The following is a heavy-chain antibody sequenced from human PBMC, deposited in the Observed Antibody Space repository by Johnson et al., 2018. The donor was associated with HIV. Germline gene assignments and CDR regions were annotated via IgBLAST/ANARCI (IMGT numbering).Heavy chain of an antibody. D-gene: IGHD3-22*01. Sequence: QVHLVESGGGLIQPGGSLRFSCAGSGFTVSRSYMSWVRQAPGKGLEWVAVISYDGSNKYYADSVKGRFTISRDNSKNTLYLQMNSLRAEDTAVYYCARDGSTPQPYYYDSSGYRGYSAFDIWGQGTMVTVSS. J-gene: IGHJ3*02. V-gene: IGHV3-30*19. CDR1: GFTVSRSY. CDR2: ISYDGSNK. CDR3: ARDGSTPQPYYYDSSGYRGYSAFDI.